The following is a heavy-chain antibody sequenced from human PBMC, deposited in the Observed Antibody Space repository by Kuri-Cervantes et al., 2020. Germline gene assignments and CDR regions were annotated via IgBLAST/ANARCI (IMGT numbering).Heavy chain of an antibody. D-gene: IGHD5-24*01. V-gene: IGHV4-30-4*08. J-gene: IGHJ4*02. CDR2: IYYSGST. Sequence: SWVRQPPGKGLEWIGYIYYSGSTYYNPSLKNRVTISVDTSKNQFSLKLSSVTAADTAVYYCASTLALTMAGRPIDYWGQGNLVNVSS. CDR3: ASTLALTMAGRPIDY.